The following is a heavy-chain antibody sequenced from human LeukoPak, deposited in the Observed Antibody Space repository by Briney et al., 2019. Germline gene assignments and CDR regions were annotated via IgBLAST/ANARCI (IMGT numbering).Heavy chain of an antibody. J-gene: IGHJ4*02. CDR1: GYTFTGFN. CDR2: INPNSGGT. Sequence: VASVRVSCTASGYTFTGFNMHWVPEAPGQGLECMGRINPNSGGTNYAQKFQGRVTMTRDTSVSTAYMELTRLRSADTAVYKCASDQAAAGKGDDWCEGTLVAVSS. D-gene: IGHD6-13*01. V-gene: IGHV1-2*06. CDR3: ASDQAAAGKGDD.